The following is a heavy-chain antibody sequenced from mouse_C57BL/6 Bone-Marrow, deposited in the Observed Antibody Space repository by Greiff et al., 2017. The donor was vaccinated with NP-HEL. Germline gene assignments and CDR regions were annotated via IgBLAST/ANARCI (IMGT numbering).Heavy chain of an antibody. CDR3: AREASYYSNTFAY. V-gene: IGHV1-81*01. Sequence: QVQLQQSGAELARPGASVKLSCKASGYTFTSYGISWVKQRTGQGLEWIGEINNRSGNPYYNEKFKGKATLTADKSSSTGYMELRSLTSEDSTVYFCAREASYYSNTFAYWGQGTLVTVSA. CDR2: INNRSGNP. D-gene: IGHD2-5*01. CDR1: GYTFTSYG. J-gene: IGHJ3*01.